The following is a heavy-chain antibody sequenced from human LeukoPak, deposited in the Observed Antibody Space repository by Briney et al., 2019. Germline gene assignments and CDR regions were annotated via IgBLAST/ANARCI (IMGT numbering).Heavy chain of an antibody. CDR3: AKGMSDGSYSPLFS. V-gene: IGHV3-23*01. CDR1: GFTFSSYA. Sequence: GGSLRLSCAASGFTFSSYAMTWIRQAPGKGLEWVSSISVNRGGLTYYADSVKGRFTDSRDNSKNTLYLQINDPRAEDTAVYYCAKGMSDGSYSPLFSWGQGTLVTVSP. D-gene: IGHD2-15*01. CDR2: ISVNRGGLT. J-gene: IGHJ4*02.